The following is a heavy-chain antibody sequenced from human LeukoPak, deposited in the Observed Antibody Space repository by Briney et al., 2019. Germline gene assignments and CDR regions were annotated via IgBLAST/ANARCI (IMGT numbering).Heavy chain of an antibody. V-gene: IGHV3-30*02. J-gene: IGHJ3*02. Sequence: PGGSLRLSCTASGFTFSSYGMHWVRQAPGKGLEWVAFIRYDGTNKYYADSVKGRFTISRDNSKNTLYLQMNSLRAEDTAVYYCAKDQTYDSSGYYYMDDAFDIWGQGTMVTVSS. CDR2: IRYDGTNK. D-gene: IGHD3-22*01. CDR3: AKDQTYDSSGYYYMDDAFDI. CDR1: GFTFSSYG.